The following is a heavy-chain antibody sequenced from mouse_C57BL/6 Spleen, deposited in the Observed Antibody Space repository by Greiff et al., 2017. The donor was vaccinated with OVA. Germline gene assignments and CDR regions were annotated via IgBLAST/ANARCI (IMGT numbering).Heavy chain of an antibody. D-gene: IGHD1-1*01. CDR2: IYPGDGDT. V-gene: IGHV1-80*01. Sequence: VMLVESGAELVKPGASVKISCKASGYAFSSYWMNWVKQRPGKGLEWIGQIYPGDGDTNYNGKFKGKATLTADKSSSTAYMQLSSLTSEDSAVYFCARNYGSSSGYYFDYWGQGTTLTVSS. CDR1: GYAFSSYW. CDR3: ARNYGSSSGYYFDY. J-gene: IGHJ2*01.